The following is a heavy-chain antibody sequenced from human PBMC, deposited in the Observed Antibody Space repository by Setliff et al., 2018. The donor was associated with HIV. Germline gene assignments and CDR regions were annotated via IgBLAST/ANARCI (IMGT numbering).Heavy chain of an antibody. CDR1: GGSISSGYYY. D-gene: IGHD2-2*01. J-gene: IGHJ4*02. Sequence: SETLSLTCTVSGGSISSGYYYWSWIRQHPGKGLEWIGYIYYSGNPFYNPPLRSRVTISLDTSKNQFSLKPSSVTAADTAVYYCARGFDYAQRPPLYYFDYWGQGTLVTVSS. CDR2: IYYSGNP. CDR3: ARGFDYAQRPPLYYFDY. V-gene: IGHV4-31*03.